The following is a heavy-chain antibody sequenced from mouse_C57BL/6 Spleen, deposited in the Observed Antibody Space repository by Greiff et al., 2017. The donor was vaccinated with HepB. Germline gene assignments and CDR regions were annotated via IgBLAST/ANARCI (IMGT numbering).Heavy chain of an antibody. CDR3: ARHDSNPDYYAMDY. D-gene: IGHD2-5*01. Sequence: VQLQQSGAELARPGASVKLSCKASGYTFTSYGISWVKQRTGQGLEWIGEIYPRSGNTYYNEKFKGKATLTADKSSSTAYMELRSLTSEDSAVYFCARHDSNPDYYAMDYWGQGTSVTVSS. CDR1: GYTFTSYG. V-gene: IGHV1-81*01. CDR2: IYPRSGNT. J-gene: IGHJ4*01.